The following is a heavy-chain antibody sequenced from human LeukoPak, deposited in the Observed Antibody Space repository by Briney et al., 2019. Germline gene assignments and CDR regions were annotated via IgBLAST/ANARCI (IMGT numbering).Heavy chain of an antibody. Sequence: NASETLSLTCAVYGGSFSGYYWSWIRQPPGKGLEWIGEINHSGSINNNPSLKSRVNVSLDTSKNQFSLKLRSVTAADTAVYYCARYILGSSGPFDPWGQGTLVTVSS. CDR3: ARYILGSSGPFDP. CDR1: GGSFSGYY. J-gene: IGHJ5*02. CDR2: INHSGSI. V-gene: IGHV4-34*01. D-gene: IGHD3-16*01.